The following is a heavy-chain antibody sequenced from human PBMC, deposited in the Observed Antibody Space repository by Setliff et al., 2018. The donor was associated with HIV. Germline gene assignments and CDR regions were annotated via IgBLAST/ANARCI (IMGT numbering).Heavy chain of an antibody. CDR1: GDSISSGSHY. J-gene: IGHJ4*02. Sequence: ASETLSLTCTVSGDSISSGSHYWSWIRQPAGKGLEWIGHIYTGGNANYNPSLQSRVTISVDTSKNQFSLMLGSMTAADTAVYYCARERLSRLGFDYWGQGTLVTAPQ. V-gene: IGHV4-61*09. CDR2: IYTGGNA. CDR3: ARERLSRLGFDY. D-gene: IGHD1-1*01.